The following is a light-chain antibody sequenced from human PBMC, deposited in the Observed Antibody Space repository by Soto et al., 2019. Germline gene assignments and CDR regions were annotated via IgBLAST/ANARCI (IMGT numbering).Light chain of an antibody. CDR3: QQYGSAPWT. J-gene: IGKJ1*01. V-gene: IGKV3-20*01. CDR2: GAF. Sequence: EIVLTQSPGTLSLSPGERATLSCRASQSVSSSHLAWYQQKPGQAPRLLIYGAFNRATGIPDRFSGSGSGTDFTLTISRLEPEDFAVYYCQQYGSAPWTFGQGTKVEIK. CDR1: QSVSSSH.